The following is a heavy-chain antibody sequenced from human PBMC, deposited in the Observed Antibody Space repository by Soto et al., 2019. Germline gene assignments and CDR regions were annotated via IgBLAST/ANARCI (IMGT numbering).Heavy chain of an antibody. Sequence: QVQLQESGPGLVKPSGTLSLTCAVSGGSISSSNWWSWVRQPPGKGLEWIGEIYHSGSTNYNPSRKSRVTISVDKSKNQFSLKLRSVTAAHTAVYYCARGVSVVVAGNYVDYWGQGTLVTVYS. CDR3: ARGVSVVVAGNYVDY. D-gene: IGHD2-15*01. J-gene: IGHJ4*02. CDR2: IYHSGST. CDR1: GGSISSSNW. V-gene: IGHV4-4*02.